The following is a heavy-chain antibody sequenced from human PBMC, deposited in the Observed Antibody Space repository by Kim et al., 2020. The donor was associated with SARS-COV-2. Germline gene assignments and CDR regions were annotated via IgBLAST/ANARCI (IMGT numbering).Heavy chain of an antibody. CDR2: IYYSGST. J-gene: IGHJ2*01. CDR1: GGSISSGAYY. CDR3: AGQRYSYGFDFDL. Sequence: SETLSLTCTVSGGSISSGAYYWSWIRQPPGKGLEWIGYIYYSGSTYYNPSLKRRVTISVDTSKNQFSLKLSAVTAADTTVYYCAGQRYSYGFDFDLWGR. V-gene: IGHV4-30-4*01. D-gene: IGHD5-18*01.